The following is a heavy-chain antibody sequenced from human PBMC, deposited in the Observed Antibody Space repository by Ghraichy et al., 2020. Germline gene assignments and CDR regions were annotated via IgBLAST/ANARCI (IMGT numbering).Heavy chain of an antibody. CDR3: ARVGGTVGGLELYFDY. CDR1: GGSISSGGHY. CDR2: IYYSGST. Sequence: SETLSPTCTVSGGSISSGGHYWSWIRQHPGKGLEWIGYIYYSGSTYYNPPLKSRVTISVDTSKNQFSLKLTSVTAADTAVYYCARVGGTVGGLELYFDYWGQGTLVTVSS. D-gene: IGHD1-26*01. V-gene: IGHV4-31*03. J-gene: IGHJ4*02.